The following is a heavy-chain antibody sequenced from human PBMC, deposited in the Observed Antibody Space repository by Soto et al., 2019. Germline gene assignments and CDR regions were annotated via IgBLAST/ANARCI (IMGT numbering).Heavy chain of an antibody. V-gene: IGHV1-69*12. CDR3: ARSRPSGGEYDSSGPHDY. J-gene: IGHJ4*02. D-gene: IGHD3-22*01. CDR2: IIPIFGTA. Sequence: QVQLVQSGAEVKKPGSSVKVSCKASGGTFSSYAISWVRQAPGQGLEWMGGIIPIFGTANYAQKFQGRVTITADEATRTAYMELSSLRSEDTAVYYCARSRPSGGEYDSSGPHDYWGQGTLVTVSS. CDR1: GGTFSSYA.